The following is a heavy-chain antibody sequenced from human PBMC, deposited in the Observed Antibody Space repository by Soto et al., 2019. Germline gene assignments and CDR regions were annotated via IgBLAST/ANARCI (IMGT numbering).Heavy chain of an antibody. CDR2: IYYSGST. CDR3: ASAPGSGWYDY. CDR1: GGSISSGGYY. D-gene: IGHD6-19*01. J-gene: IGHJ4*02. Sequence: QVQLQESGPGLVKPSQTLSLTCTVSGGSISSGGYYWSWIRQHPGKGLEWIGYIYYSGSTSYNPSHKSRATISLDTSKTQSSLKLSSVTAADTAVYYCASAPGSGWYDYWGQGTLVTVSS. V-gene: IGHV4-31*03.